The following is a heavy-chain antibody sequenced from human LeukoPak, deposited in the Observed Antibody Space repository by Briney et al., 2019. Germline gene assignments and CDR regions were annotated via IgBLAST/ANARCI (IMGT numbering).Heavy chain of an antibody. Sequence: ASVKVSCKASSYTFTTYDINWVRQATGQGLEWMGWMNPNSGNTGYAQKFQGRVTITRNTSISTAYMELSSLRSEDTAVYYCALFQSLERHFDIWGQGTMVTVSS. D-gene: IGHD1-1*01. J-gene: IGHJ3*02. V-gene: IGHV1-8*03. CDR1: SYTFTTYD. CDR3: ALFQSLERHFDI. CDR2: MNPNSGNT.